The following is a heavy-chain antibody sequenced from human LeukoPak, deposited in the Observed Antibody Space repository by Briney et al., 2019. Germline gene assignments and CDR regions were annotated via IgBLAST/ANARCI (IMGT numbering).Heavy chain of an antibody. D-gene: IGHD4-17*01. CDR3: ARDQDYGDYVIAY. Sequence: GGSLRLSCAASGFTFSSYRMNWVRQAPGKGLEWVSSISSSSSYIYYADSVKGRFTISRDNAKNSLYLQMNSLRAEDTAVYYCARDQDYGDYVIAYWGQGTLVTVSS. V-gene: IGHV3-21*01. CDR2: ISSSSSYI. J-gene: IGHJ4*02. CDR1: GFTFSSYR.